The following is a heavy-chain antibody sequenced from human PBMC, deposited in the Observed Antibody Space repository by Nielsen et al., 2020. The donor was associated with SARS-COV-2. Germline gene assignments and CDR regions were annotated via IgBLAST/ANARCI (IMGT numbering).Heavy chain of an antibody. D-gene: IGHD2-2*01. CDR2: ISGSGGST. CDR1: GFTFSNYA. V-gene: IGHV3-23*01. J-gene: IGHJ4*02. Sequence: GGSLRLSCAASGFTFSNYAMSWVRQTSGKGLEWVSSISGSGGSTYHAASVKGRFTISRDNSNNVLFLQMNSLRADDTAIYYCAKVPRFCSGTSCLNFDYWGQGTLVTVSS. CDR3: AKVPRFCSGTSCLNFDY.